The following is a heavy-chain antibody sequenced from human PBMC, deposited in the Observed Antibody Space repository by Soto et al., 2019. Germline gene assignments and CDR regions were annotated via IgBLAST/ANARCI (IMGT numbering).Heavy chain of an antibody. Sequence: ASVKVSCKASGGTFSSYAISWVRQAPGQGLEWMGGIIPIFGTANYAQKFQGRVTITADEYTSTAYMDLSSLTSEDTDVYYCARDPIAVVRPTPNWFDPWGQGNPVTVSS. CDR1: GGTFSSYA. V-gene: IGHV1-69*13. CDR3: ARDPIAVVRPTPNWFDP. CDR2: IIPIFGTA. D-gene: IGHD6-19*01. J-gene: IGHJ5*02.